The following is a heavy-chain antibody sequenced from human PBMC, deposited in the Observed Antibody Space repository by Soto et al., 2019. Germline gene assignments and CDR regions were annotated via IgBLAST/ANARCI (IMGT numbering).Heavy chain of an antibody. CDR2: INPTSGGT. Sequence: QVQLVQSGAEVKKPGASVKVSCKTSGYTFAAYYIHWIRQAPGQGLEWMGWINPTSGGTVYAQNLQDRVTMTRDTSISTAYMELRRLTSDDTAVYYCARDPDYGDYWGYFFDSWGQGTPVTVSS. J-gene: IGHJ4*02. D-gene: IGHD4-17*01. CDR3: ARDPDYGDYWGYFFDS. CDR1: GYTFAAYY. V-gene: IGHV1-2*02.